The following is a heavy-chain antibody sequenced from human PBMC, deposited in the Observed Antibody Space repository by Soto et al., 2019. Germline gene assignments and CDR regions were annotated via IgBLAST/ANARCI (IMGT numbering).Heavy chain of an antibody. CDR2: INHSGST. CDR1: GGSFSGYY. Sequence: SETLSLTCAVYGGSFSGYYWSWIRQPPGKGLEWIGEINHSGSTNYNPSLKSRVTISVDTSKNQFSLKLSSVTAADTAVYYCARSKFEVLRYFDWLLRGGWFDPWGQGTLVTVS. V-gene: IGHV4-34*01. J-gene: IGHJ5*02. D-gene: IGHD3-9*01. CDR3: ARSKFEVLRYFDWLLRGGWFDP.